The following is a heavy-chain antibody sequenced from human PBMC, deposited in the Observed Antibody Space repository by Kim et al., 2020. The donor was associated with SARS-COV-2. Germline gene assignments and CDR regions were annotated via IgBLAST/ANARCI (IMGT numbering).Heavy chain of an antibody. CDR1: GYTFTSYG. D-gene: IGHD1-26*01. J-gene: IGHJ6*02. V-gene: IGHV1-18*01. CDR2: ISAYNGNT. Sequence: ASVKVSCKASGYTFTSYGISWVRQAPGQGLEWMGWISAYNGNTNYAQKLQGRVTMTTDTSTSTAYMELRSLRSDDTAVYYCARDQLTDLLLGPRAYYYYGMDVWGQGTTVTVSS. CDR3: ARDQLTDLLLGPRAYYYYGMDV.